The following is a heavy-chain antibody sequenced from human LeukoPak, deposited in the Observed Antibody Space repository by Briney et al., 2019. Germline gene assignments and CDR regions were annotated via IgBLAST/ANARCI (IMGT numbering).Heavy chain of an antibody. CDR1: GGSISSGSYY. J-gene: IGHJ6*02. CDR2: VYTSGST. CDR3: ARHQLGTADYGMDV. Sequence: SETLSLTCTVSGGSISSGSYYWSWIRQPAGKGLEWIGRVYTSGSTNYNPSLKSRVTISVDTSKNQFSLKLSSVTAADTAVYYCARHQLGTADYGMDVWGQGTTVTVSS. D-gene: IGHD6-13*01. V-gene: IGHV4-61*02.